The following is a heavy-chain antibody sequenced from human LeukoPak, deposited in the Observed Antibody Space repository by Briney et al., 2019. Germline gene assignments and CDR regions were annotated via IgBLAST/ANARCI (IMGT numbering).Heavy chain of an antibody. J-gene: IGHJ4*02. V-gene: IGHV3-20*04. D-gene: IGHD3-9*01. Sequence: GGSLRLSCAASGFRFDGHGMSWVRQAPGKGLEWVSGINWHGSSKGYADSVKGRFTISRDNAKNSLYLQMNSLRAEDTALYYCARAAGGYYDRTWTSAEFDYWGRGTLVAVSS. CDR2: INWHGSSK. CDR3: ARAAGGYYDRTWTSAEFDY. CDR1: GFRFDGHG.